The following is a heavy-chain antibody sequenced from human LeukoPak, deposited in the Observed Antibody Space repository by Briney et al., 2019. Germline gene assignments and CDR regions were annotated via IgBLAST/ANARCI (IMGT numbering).Heavy chain of an antibody. CDR3: AGPDLYDSSGYYPRGTPFY. CDR2: INHSGST. Sequence: QPSETLSLTCAVYGGSFSGYYWSWIRQPPGKGLEWIGEINHSGSTNYNPSLKSRVTISVDTSKNQFSLKLSSVTAADTAVYYCAGPDLYDSSGYYPRGTPFYWGQGTLVTVSS. D-gene: IGHD3-22*01. J-gene: IGHJ4*02. V-gene: IGHV4-34*01. CDR1: GGSFSGYY.